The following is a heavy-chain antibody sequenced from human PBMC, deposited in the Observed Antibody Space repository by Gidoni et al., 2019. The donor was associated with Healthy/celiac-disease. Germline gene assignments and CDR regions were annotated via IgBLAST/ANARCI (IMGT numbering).Heavy chain of an antibody. Sequence: QVQLVESGGGVVQPGRSLRLSCAASGFTFSSSGMHWVRQAPGKGLEWVAVIWYDGSNKYYADSVKGRFTISRDNSKNTLYLQMNSLRAEDTAVYYCARDGYYYDSSGYLDYWGQGTLVTVSS. CDR3: ARDGYYYDSSGYLDY. J-gene: IGHJ4*02. V-gene: IGHV3-33*01. CDR1: GFTFSSSG. CDR2: IWYDGSNK. D-gene: IGHD3-22*01.